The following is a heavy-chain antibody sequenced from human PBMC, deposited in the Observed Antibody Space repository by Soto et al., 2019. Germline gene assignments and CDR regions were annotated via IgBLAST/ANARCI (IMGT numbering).Heavy chain of an antibody. V-gene: IGHV1-18*04. CDR1: GYTFTSYG. J-gene: IGHJ4*02. Sequence: ASVKVSCKASGYTFTSYGISRVRQAPGQGLEWMGWISAYNGNTNYAQKLQGRVTMTTDTSTSTAYMELRSLRSDDTAVYYCATSLRAYYDSSGYPLFDYWGQGTLVTVSS. D-gene: IGHD3-22*01. CDR3: ATSLRAYYDSSGYPLFDY. CDR2: ISAYNGNT.